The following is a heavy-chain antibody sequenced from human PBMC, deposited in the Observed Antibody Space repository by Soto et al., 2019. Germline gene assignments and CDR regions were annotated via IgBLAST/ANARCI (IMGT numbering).Heavy chain of an antibody. Sequence: LSLTWAVYGGSLSGYYWNWIRQSPGKGLEWIGEITPSGSTNYSPSLESRVTLSLETSENQSSLKLTSVTAADTAVSYCARVGGYSYHLYGLDVWGQGTTVTVSS. CDR2: ITPSGST. J-gene: IGHJ6*02. V-gene: IGHV4-34*01. CDR1: GGSLSGYY. CDR3: ARVGGYSYHLYGLDV. D-gene: IGHD5-18*01.